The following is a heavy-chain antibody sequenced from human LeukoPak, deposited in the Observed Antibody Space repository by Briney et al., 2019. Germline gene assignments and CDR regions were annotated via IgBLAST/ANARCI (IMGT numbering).Heavy chain of an antibody. J-gene: IGHJ4*02. CDR1: GFTFSSYS. CDR3: AREYYDSSGYFDY. D-gene: IGHD3-22*01. Sequence: GGSLRLSCAASGFTFSSYSMNWVRQAPGKELEWVSSISSSSSYIYYADSVKGRFTISRDNAKNSLYLQMNSLRAEDTAVYYCAREYYDSSGYFDYWGQGTLVTVSS. V-gene: IGHV3-21*01. CDR2: ISSSSSYI.